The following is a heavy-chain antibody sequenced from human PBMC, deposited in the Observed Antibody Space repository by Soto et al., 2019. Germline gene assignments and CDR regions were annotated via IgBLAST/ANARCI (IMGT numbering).Heavy chain of an antibody. Sequence: GGSLRLSCAASGFTFSGYSMNWVRQAPGKGLEWLASISNNSSNIYYVDSVKGRFTISRDNSKNTLYLQLNSLGADDTALYYCARESYGDLYFDFWGQGTLVTVSS. D-gene: IGHD4-17*01. CDR2: ISNNSSNI. CDR1: GFTFSGYS. CDR3: ARESYGDLYFDF. V-gene: IGHV3-21*01. J-gene: IGHJ4*02.